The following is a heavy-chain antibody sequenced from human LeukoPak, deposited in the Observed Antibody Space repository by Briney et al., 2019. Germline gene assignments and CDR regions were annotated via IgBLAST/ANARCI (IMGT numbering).Heavy chain of an antibody. CDR1: GFTFSDYY. Sequence: GGSLRLSCAASGFTFSDYYMSWIRQAPGKGLEWVSYISSSSSYTNYADSVKGRFTISRDNSKNTLYLQMNSLRAEDTAVYYCAKGRYYDSRAYYSLDYFDYWGQGALVTVSS. D-gene: IGHD3-22*01. CDR2: ISSSSSYT. J-gene: IGHJ4*02. V-gene: IGHV3-11*06. CDR3: AKGRYYDSRAYYSLDYFDY.